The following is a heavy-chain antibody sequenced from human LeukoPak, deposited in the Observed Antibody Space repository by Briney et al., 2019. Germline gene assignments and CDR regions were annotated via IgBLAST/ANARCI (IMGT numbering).Heavy chain of an antibody. CDR1: GGSFSGYY. J-gene: IGHJ6*04. CDR3: ARGPYYYGSGTFYYYYGMDA. V-gene: IGHV4-34*01. CDR2: INHSGST. D-gene: IGHD3-10*01. Sequence: SETLSLTCAVYGGSFSGYYWSWIRQPPGKGLEWIGEINHSGSTNYNPSLKSRVTISVDTSKNQFSLKLSSVTAADTAVYYCARGPYYYGSGTFYYYYGMDAWGKGTTVTVSS.